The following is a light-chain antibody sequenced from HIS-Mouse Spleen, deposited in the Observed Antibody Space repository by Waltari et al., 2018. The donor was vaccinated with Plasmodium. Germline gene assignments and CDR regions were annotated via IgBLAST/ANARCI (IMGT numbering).Light chain of an antibody. CDR2: DVS. CDR3: CSYAGSYTLAV. V-gene: IGLV2-11*01. Sequence: QSALTQPRSVSGSPGQSVTISCTGTSRYVGGYTYVSWYQQHPGKAPKLMIYDVSKRPSGVPDRFSGSKSGNTASLTISGLQAEDEADYYCCSYAGSYTLAVFGGGTKLTVL. J-gene: IGLJ2*01. CDR1: SRYVGGYTY.